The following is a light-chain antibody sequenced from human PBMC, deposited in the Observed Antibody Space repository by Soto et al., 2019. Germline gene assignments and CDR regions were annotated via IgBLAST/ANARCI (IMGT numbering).Light chain of an antibody. CDR1: RSDVGSYNY. CDR2: EVS. V-gene: IGLV2-14*01. CDR3: SSYTSSGTLVV. J-gene: IGLJ2*01. Sequence: QSALTQPASVSGSPGQSITISCSGTRSDVGSYNYVSWYQQHPGKAPKLMIYEVSNRPSGVSNRFSGSKSGNTASLTISGLQAEDEADYYCSSYTSSGTLVVFGGGTKLTVL.